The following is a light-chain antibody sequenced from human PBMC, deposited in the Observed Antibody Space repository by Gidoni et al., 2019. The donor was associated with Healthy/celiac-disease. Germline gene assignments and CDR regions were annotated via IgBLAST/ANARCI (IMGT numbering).Light chain of an antibody. CDR2: QDS. V-gene: IGLV3-1*01. CDR1: KLGEKY. Sequence: SYELTQPPSVSVLPGQTASITCSGDKLGEKYACWYQQKPGQSPVLVIYQDSKRPSGIPERFSGSNSGSTATLTISGTQAMDEADYYCQAWDSSTGVVFGGGTKLTVL. J-gene: IGLJ2*01. CDR3: QAWDSSTGVV.